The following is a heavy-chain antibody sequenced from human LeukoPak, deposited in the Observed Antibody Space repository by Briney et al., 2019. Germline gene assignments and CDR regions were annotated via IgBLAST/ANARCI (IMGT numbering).Heavy chain of an antibody. CDR1: GYTFTGYY. CDR3: ARDWGRRITMVRGVIIGY. J-gene: IGHJ4*02. CDR2: INPNSGGT. Sequence: ASVKVSCKASGYTFTGYYMHWVRQAPGQGLEWVGWINPNSGGTNYAQKFQGRVTMTRDTSISTAYMELSRLRSDDTAVYYCARDWGRRITMVRGVIIGYWGQGTLVTVSS. D-gene: IGHD3-10*01. V-gene: IGHV1-2*02.